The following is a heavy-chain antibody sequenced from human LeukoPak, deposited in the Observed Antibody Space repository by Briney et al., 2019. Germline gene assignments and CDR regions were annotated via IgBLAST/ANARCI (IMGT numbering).Heavy chain of an antibody. CDR2: IYYSGST. Sequence: SETLSLTCTVSGGSISSSSYYWGWIRQPPGKGLEWIGSIYYSGSTYYNPSLKSRVTISVDTSKNQFSLKLSSVTAADTAVYYCARDPRGATYWGQGTLVTVSS. J-gene: IGHJ4*02. D-gene: IGHD1-26*01. V-gene: IGHV4-39*07. CDR1: GGSISSSSYY. CDR3: ARDPRGATY.